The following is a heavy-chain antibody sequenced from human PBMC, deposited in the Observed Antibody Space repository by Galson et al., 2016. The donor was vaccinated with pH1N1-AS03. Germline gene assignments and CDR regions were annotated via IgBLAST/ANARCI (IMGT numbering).Heavy chain of an antibody. D-gene: IGHD5-18*01. Sequence: SLRLSCAASGFNFRGYYMSWIRQAPGKGLEWVSYINAGNNYREYADSVKGRFTVSRDNAKSSLYLQMNSLRAEDTAVYYCARLQRDTILTDSFFDYWGQG. V-gene: IGHV3-11*06. J-gene: IGHJ4*02. CDR2: INAGNNYR. CDR1: GFNFRGYY. CDR3: ARLQRDTILTDSFFDY.